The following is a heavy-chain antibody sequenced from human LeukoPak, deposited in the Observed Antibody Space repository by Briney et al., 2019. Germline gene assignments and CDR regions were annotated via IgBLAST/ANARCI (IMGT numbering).Heavy chain of an antibody. CDR2: IYYSGST. J-gene: IGHJ4*02. CDR3: ARDSRSSWLFDY. Sequence: MASETLSLTCTVSGGSISSYYWSWIRQPPGKGLEWIGYIYYSGSTNYNPSLKSRVTISVDTSKNQFSLKLSSVTAADTAVYYCARDSRSSWLFDYWGQGTLVTVSS. D-gene: IGHD6-13*01. CDR1: GGSISSYY. V-gene: IGHV4-59*01.